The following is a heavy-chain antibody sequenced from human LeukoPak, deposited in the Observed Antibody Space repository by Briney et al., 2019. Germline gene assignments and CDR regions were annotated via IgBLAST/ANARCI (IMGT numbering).Heavy chain of an antibody. CDR1: GFTFSDYA. J-gene: IGHJ4*02. V-gene: IGHV3-23*01. D-gene: IGHD2/OR15-2a*01. CDR3: ANRYFSEF. Sequence: PGGCLRLSCAASGFTFSDYAMNWVRQAPGKGLEWVSTIAYAGTFYADSVKGRFIISRDDSRSTLFLQMNSLRADDTAVYFCANRYFSEFWGQGILVTVSS. CDR2: IAYAGT.